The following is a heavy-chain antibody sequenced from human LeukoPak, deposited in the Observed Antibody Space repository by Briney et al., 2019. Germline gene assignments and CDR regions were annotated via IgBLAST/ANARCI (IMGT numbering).Heavy chain of an antibody. CDR1: GGSFSGYY. CDR2: INHSGST. J-gene: IGHJ4*02. Sequence: SETLSLTCAVYGGSFSGYYWSWIRQPPGKGLEWIGEINHSGSTNYNPSLKSRVTISVDTSKNQFSLKLSSVTAADTAVYYCARGRSRGYSHPYWGQGTLVTVSS. CDR3: ARGRSRGYSHPY. V-gene: IGHV4-34*01. D-gene: IGHD5-18*01.